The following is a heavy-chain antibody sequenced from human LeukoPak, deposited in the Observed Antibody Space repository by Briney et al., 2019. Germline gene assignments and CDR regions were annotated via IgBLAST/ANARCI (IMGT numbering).Heavy chain of an antibody. J-gene: IGHJ3*02. CDR3: AAVGGSSWYRAPSDAFDI. CDR2: ISGSGGST. V-gene: IGHV3-23*01. CDR1: GFTFSSYA. Sequence: GGSLRLSCAASGFTFSSYAMTWVRQAPGKGLEWVSTISGSGGSTYYADSVKGRFTISRDNSKDTLYLQVNSLRAEDTAVYYCAAVGGSSWYRAPSDAFDIWGQGTMVTVSS. D-gene: IGHD6-13*01.